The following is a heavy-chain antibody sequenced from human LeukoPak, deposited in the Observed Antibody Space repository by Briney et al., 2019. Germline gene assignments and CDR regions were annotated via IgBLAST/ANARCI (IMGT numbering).Heavy chain of an antibody. CDR3: ARGPRITMVREPLDY. J-gene: IGHJ4*02. CDR1: GFTFSSYS. V-gene: IGHV3-21*01. CDR2: ISSSRSYI. Sequence: PGGSLRLSCVASGFTFSSYSMNWVRQAPGKGLEWVSSISSSRSYIYYADSVKGRFTISRDNAKNSLYLQMNSLRAEDTAVYYCARGPRITMVREPLDYWGQGTLVTVSS. D-gene: IGHD3-10*01.